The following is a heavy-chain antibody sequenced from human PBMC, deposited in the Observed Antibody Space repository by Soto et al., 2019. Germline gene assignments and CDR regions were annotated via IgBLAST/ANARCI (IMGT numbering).Heavy chain of an antibody. J-gene: IGHJ4*02. CDR2: IITMFGTA. D-gene: IGHD3-22*01. CDR3: ARGWGYDSSDYYYAY. V-gene: IGHV1-69*01. Sequence: QVQLVQSGAEVRKPGSSVKVSCKASGGTFSRHAIGWVRQAPGQGLEWMGGIITMFGTANHAQKFQGRVTIIADESTSTAYMELSSLRSEDTAIYYCARGWGYDSSDYYYAYWGQGTVVIVSS. CDR1: GGTFSRHA.